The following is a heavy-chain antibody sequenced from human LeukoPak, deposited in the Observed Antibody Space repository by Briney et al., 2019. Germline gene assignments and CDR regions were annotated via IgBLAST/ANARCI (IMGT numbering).Heavy chain of an antibody. D-gene: IGHD3-22*01. V-gene: IGHV4-31*03. J-gene: IGHJ4*02. CDR3: ARAPRLYDSIDY. Sequence: SQTLSLTCSVSGGSISSGGYYWSWIRQHPGKGLEWIGYIYYSGSTYYNPSLKSRVTISVDTSKNQFSLKLSSVTAADTAVYYCARAPRLYDSIDYWGQGTLVTVSS. CDR2: IYYSGST. CDR1: GGSISSGGYY.